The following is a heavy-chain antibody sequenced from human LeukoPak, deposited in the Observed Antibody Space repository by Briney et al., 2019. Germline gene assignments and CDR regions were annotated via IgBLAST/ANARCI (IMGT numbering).Heavy chain of an antibody. V-gene: IGHV4-39*01. Sequence: KASETLSLTCTVSGGSISSSSYYWGWIRQPPGKGLEWIGSIYYSGSIYNNPSLKSRVTISVDTSKNQFPLKLSSVTAADTAVYYCARLLYDGSGGYYYFDYWGQGTLVTVSS. J-gene: IGHJ4*02. CDR1: GGSISSSSYY. CDR3: ARLLYDGSGGYYYFDY. D-gene: IGHD3-22*01. CDR2: IYYSGSI.